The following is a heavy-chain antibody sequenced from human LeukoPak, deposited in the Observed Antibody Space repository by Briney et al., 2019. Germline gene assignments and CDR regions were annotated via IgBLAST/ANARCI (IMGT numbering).Heavy chain of an antibody. CDR3: ARGRTVTNDFDL. V-gene: IGHV1-46*01. D-gene: IGHD4-17*01. Sequence: ASVKVSCRASGYTFTVYYIHWVRQAPGQGLEWVGIFNPSGDTTSYAQKFQGRVTMTRDTSTSTVYMELSSLRSEDTAVYYCARGRTVTNDFDLWGRGTLVTVSS. CDR2: FNPSGDTT. CDR1: GYTFTVYY. J-gene: IGHJ2*01.